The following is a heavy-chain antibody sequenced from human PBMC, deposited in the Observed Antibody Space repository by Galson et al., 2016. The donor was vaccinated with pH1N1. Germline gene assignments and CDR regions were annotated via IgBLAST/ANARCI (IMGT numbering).Heavy chain of an antibody. CDR3: AKDLGDNIWGSYRPGD. Sequence: SLRLSCAASGFAFNNYAMSWVRQAPGKGLEWVSATSGSGGTTYFADSVRGRFTVSRDHSKNTLYLHMSSLRAEDTGVYYCAKDLGDNIWGSYRPGDWGLGTLVTVSS. CDR1: GFAFNNYA. D-gene: IGHD3-16*02. J-gene: IGHJ4*02. V-gene: IGHV3-23*01. CDR2: TSGSGGTT.